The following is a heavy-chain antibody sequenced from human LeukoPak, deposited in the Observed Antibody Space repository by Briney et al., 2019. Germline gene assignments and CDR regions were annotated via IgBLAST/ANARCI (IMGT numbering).Heavy chain of an antibody. CDR1: GFTVSSNY. CDR3: ASFRGSYSLYFDY. Sequence: GSLRLSYAASGFTVSSNYMSWVRQAPGKGLEWVSVIYSGGSTCYADSVKGRFTISRDNSKNTLYLQMNSLRAEDTAVYYCASFRGSYSLYFDYWGQGTLVTVSS. J-gene: IGHJ4*02. D-gene: IGHD1-26*01. CDR2: IYSGGST. V-gene: IGHV3-66*01.